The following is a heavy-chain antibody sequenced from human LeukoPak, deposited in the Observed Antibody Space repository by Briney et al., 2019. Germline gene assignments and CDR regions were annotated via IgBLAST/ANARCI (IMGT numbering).Heavy chain of an antibody. Sequence: GGSLRLSCAASGFTFSNAWMSWVRQAPGKGLEWVGRIKSKTDGGTTDYAAPVKGRFTNSRDDSKNTLYLQMNSLKTEDTAVYCCTTDREVATRADYWGQGTLVTVSS. J-gene: IGHJ4*02. CDR1: GFTFSNAW. CDR2: IKSKTDGGTT. V-gene: IGHV3-15*01. D-gene: IGHD5-12*01. CDR3: TTDREVATRADY.